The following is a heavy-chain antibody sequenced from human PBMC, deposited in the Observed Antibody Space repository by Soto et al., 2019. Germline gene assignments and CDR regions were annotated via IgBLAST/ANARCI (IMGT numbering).Heavy chain of an antibody. CDR2: IYYSGST. Sequence: SETLSLTCTVSGGSISSGGYYWSWIRQHPGKGLEWIGYIYYSGSTYYNPSLKSRVTISVDTSKNQFSLKLSSVTAADTAVYYCARDRVRYQLYYTDWGQGTLVTVSS. V-gene: IGHV4-31*03. D-gene: IGHD2-8*01. CDR1: GGSISSGGYY. CDR3: ARDRVRYQLYYTD. J-gene: IGHJ4*02.